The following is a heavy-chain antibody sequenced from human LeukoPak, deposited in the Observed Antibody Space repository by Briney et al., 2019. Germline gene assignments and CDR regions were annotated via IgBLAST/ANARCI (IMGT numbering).Heavy chain of an antibody. CDR1: VLTLSRYP. V-gene: IGHV3-23*01. D-gene: IGHD2-8*01. CDR2: ISGSGGST. Sequence: PGVPLTLSCTASVLTLSRYPMSWVRHSPGEGLECVSAISGSGGSTYYADSVKGLFTIARHNSNNTLDQQIHSMRPEDTVIYYCAKDLMGAGIYSPFDYWGQGPLVTVSS. CDR3: AKDLMGAGIYSPFDY. J-gene: IGHJ4*02.